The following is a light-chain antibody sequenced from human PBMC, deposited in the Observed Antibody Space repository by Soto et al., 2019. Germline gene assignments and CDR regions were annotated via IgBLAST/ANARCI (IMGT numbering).Light chain of an antibody. CDR1: SSDIGAYNS. CDR2: DVS. J-gene: IGLJ2*01. Sequence: QSVLTQPASVSASPGQSITISCTGTSSDIGAYNSVSWYQQLPGKAPQLMIYDVSFRPSGISSRFSGSKSGNTASLTIPGLRPDDDADYYCASYTTARIRVFGGGTKVTVL. CDR3: ASYTTARIRV. V-gene: IGLV2-14*03.